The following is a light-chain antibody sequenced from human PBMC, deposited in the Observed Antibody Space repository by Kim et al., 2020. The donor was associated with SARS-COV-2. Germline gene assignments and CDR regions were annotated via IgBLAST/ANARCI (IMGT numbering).Light chain of an antibody. CDR2: QVT. J-gene: IGLJ2*01. CDR3: TSYTDSSTVL. CDR1: YDR. V-gene: IGLV2-18*02. Sequence: YDRVSWYQQPPGPAPKLILYQVTSRPSGVPPRFSGAKSGNTASLIISGLQAEDEADYYCTSYTDSSTVLFGGGTQLTVL.